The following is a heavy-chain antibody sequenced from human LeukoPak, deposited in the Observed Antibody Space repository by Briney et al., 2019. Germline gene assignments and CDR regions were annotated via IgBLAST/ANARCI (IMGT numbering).Heavy chain of an antibody. D-gene: IGHD2-15*01. V-gene: IGHV3-48*03. Sequence: GGSLRLSCAASGFTFSSYEMDWVRQAPGKGLEWVSYISSSGSTIYYADSVKGRFTISRDNAKNSLYLQMNSLRAEDTAVYYCARSLYCSGGSCFSLGLGFDYWGQGTLVTVSS. CDR1: GFTFSSYE. J-gene: IGHJ4*02. CDR2: ISSSGSTI. CDR3: ARSLYCSGGSCFSLGLGFDY.